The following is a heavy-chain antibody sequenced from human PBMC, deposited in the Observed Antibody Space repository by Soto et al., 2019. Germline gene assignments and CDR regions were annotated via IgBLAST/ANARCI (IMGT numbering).Heavy chain of an antibody. J-gene: IGHJ6*02. V-gene: IGHV1-69*13. Sequence: ASVKVSCKASGGTFSSYAISWVRQAPGQGLEWMGGIIPIFGTADYAQKFQGTVTITADESTSTAYMELSSLRSEDTAVYYCASVLELHYYYGMDVWGQGTTVTVSS. CDR3: ASVLELHYYYGMDV. CDR2: IIPIFGTA. CDR1: GGTFSSYA. D-gene: IGHD1-7*01.